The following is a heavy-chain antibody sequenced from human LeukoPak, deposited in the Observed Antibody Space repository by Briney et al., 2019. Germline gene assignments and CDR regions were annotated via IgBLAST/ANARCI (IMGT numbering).Heavy chain of an antibody. CDR3: ARGGGLDV. Sequence: GSLKLSCAASGFTFSSYWMNWARQAPGKGLEWVASINHNGNVNYYVDSVKGRFTISRDNAKNSLYLQMSNLRAEDTAVYFCARGGGLDVWGQGATVTVSS. V-gene: IGHV3-7*03. CDR2: INHNGNVN. J-gene: IGHJ6*02. CDR1: GFTFSSYW. D-gene: IGHD3-16*01.